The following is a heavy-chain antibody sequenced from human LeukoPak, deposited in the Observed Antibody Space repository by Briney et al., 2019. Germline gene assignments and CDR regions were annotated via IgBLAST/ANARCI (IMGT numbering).Heavy chain of an antibody. CDR2: ISSSGITT. Sequence: PGGSLRLSCAGSGVTFTDYYMTWIRRAPGKGLEWVSYISSSGITTFYADSVKGRFTISRDNAKNSLYLQMNSLRAEDTAVYYCAKLAGGGGSTDAFDIWGQGTMVTVSS. D-gene: IGHD1-26*01. V-gene: IGHV3-11*04. J-gene: IGHJ3*02. CDR1: GVTFTDYY. CDR3: AKLAGGGGSTDAFDI.